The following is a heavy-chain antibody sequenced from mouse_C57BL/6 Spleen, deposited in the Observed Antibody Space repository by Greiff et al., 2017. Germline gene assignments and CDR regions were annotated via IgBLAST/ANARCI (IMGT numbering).Heavy chain of an antibody. CDR1: GFTFSDYY. CDR2: INYDGSST. V-gene: IGHV5-16*01. Sequence: EVHLVESEGGLVQPGSSMKLSCTASGFTFSDYYMAWVRQVPEKGLEWVANINYDGSSTYYLDSLKSRFIISRDNAKNILYLQMSSLKSEDTATYYCARDQNYGSSYAMDYWGQGTSVTVSS. D-gene: IGHD1-1*01. CDR3: ARDQNYGSSYAMDY. J-gene: IGHJ4*01.